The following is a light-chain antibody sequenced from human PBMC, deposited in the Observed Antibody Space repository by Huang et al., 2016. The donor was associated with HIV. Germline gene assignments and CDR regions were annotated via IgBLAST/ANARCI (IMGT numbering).Light chain of an antibody. CDR3: QKYNDVPRT. CDR1: QDIDAD. CDR2: AAS. Sequence: DIQMTQSPSSLSASLGDRITISCRGGQDIDADLAWDQRKTGKVPNLLIYAASTLQSGVTSRVSGNGSGTNFTLTIGSLQPEDVGSYYSQKYNDVPRTCGHGTKVEIK. J-gene: IGKJ1*01. V-gene: IGKV1-27*01.